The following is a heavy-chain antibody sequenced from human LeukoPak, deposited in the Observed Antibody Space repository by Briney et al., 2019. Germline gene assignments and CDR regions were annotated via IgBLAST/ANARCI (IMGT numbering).Heavy chain of an antibody. CDR1: GFIFSSYS. CDR2: ISSSSNYI. J-gene: IGHJ4*02. D-gene: IGHD3-22*01. CDR3: ARDPSNYYYDSSGYPAGSFSPTDY. Sequence: PGGSLRLSCAASGFIFSSYSMNWVRQAPGKGLEWVSSISSSSNYIYYADSVKGRFTISRDNAKNSLYLQMNSLRVEDTAVYYCARDPSNYYYDSSGYPAGSFSPTDYWGQGTLVTVSS. V-gene: IGHV3-21*01.